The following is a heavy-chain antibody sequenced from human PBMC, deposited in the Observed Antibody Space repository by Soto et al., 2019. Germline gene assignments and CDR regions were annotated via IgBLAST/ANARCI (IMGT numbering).Heavy chain of an antibody. CDR3: TRESAPWGFEH. J-gene: IGHJ4*02. D-gene: IGHD7-27*01. V-gene: IGHV1-3*01. CDR1: GNSFTTSA. CDR2: INAGNGYI. Sequence: QVQLVQSGSEVRKPGASVKISCEASGNSFTTSAIHWVRQAPGQRPEWMGWINAGNGYIKYSQTFQGRVTITRDTSASTVYMELSSLKYEDTGIYYCTRESAPWGFEHWGQRTRVTVSS.